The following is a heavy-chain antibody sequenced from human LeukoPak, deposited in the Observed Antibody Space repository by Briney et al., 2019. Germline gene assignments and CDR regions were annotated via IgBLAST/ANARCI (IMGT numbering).Heavy chain of an antibody. CDR3: ARALTAGDLMFDP. CDR2: INHSGST. Sequence: PSETLSLTCAVCGGSFSGYYWSWIRQPPGKGLEWIGKINHSGSTNYNPSLKSRVTISGDTSENQFSLKLSSVTAADTAVYYCARALTAGDLMFDPWGQGTLVTVSS. J-gene: IGHJ5*02. D-gene: IGHD3-10*01. V-gene: IGHV4-34*01. CDR1: GGSFSGYY.